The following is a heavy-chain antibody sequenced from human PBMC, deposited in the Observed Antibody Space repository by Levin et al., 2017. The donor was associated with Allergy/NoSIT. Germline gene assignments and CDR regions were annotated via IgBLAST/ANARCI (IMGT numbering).Heavy chain of an antibody. CDR1: GYTFTSYG. D-gene: IGHD3-16*01. J-gene: IGHJ4*02. CDR2: ISAYNGNT. V-gene: IGHV1-18*01. CDR3: ARDPLHLWGGVGHGSSLYFDY. Sequence: ASVKVSCKASGYTFTSYGISWVRQAPGQGLEWMGWISAYNGNTNYAQKLQGRVTMTTDTSTSTAYMELRSLRSDDTAVYYCARDPLHLWGGVGHGSSLYFDYWGQGTLVTVSS.